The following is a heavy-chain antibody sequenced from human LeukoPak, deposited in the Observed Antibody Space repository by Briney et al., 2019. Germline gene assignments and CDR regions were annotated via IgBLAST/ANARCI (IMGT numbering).Heavy chain of an antibody. V-gene: IGHV3-53*01. J-gene: IGHJ4*02. CDR3: ARAKPKNMVRGLIMRRESRYYFDY. CDR2: IYSGGST. Sequence: GGSLRLFCAASGFTVSSNYMSWVRQAPGKGLEWVSVIYSGGSTYYADSVKGRFTLSRDNSKSTLYIQMNSLRAEDTAVYYCARAKPKNMVRGLIMRRESRYYFDYWGQGTLVTVSS. D-gene: IGHD3-10*01. CDR1: GFTVSSNY.